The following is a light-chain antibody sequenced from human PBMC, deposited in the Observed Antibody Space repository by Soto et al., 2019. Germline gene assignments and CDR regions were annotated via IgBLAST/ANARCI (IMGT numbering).Light chain of an antibody. CDR2: AAS. J-gene: IGKJ2*01. CDR1: QRVSTY. CDR3: QQSYSTPRT. Sequence: DIQMTQSPSSLSASVGDRVTITCRASQRVSTYLNWYQQKPKKAPKLLIYAASSLQSGVPSRFSGSGSGTDFTLTISSLQPEDFATYYCQQSYSTPRTFGQGTKLEIK. V-gene: IGKV1-39*01.